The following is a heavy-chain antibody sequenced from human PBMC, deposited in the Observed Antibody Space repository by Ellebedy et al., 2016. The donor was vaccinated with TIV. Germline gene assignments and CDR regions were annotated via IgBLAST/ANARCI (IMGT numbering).Heavy chain of an antibody. J-gene: IGHJ4*02. D-gene: IGHD6-13*01. CDR2: INPSGGST. CDR3: TCLQLGIADYFDY. V-gene: IGHV1-46*01. Sequence: ASVKVSCKASGYTFTKYYMHWVRQAPGQGLEWMGMINPSGGSTSYAQKFQGRVTMTRDASTSTVYMELSSLRSEDTAVYYCTCLQLGIADYFDYWGQGALVTVSS. CDR1: GYTFTKYY.